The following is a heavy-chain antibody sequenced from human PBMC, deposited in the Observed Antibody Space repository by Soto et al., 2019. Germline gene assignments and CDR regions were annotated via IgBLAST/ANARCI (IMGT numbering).Heavy chain of an antibody. CDR1: GFTFSSYA. D-gene: IGHD2-2*02. CDR3: AKSYQLLYDYGDYLGY. J-gene: IGHJ4*02. CDR2: ISGNGGST. Sequence: GGSLRLSCAASGFTFSSYALSWVRQAPGKGLECVSAISGNGGSTYYADSVKARFTISSDNSKNTLYLQMNSLRAEDTAIYYCAKSYQLLYDYGDYLGYWGQGTLVTVSS. V-gene: IGHV3-23*01.